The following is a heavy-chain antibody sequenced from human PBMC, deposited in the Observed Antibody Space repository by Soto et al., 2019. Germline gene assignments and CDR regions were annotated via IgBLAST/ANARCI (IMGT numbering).Heavy chain of an antibody. V-gene: IGHV3-21*01. J-gene: IGHJ4*02. CDR3: ARDLGERPRDLEWLRDVDY. D-gene: IGHD5-12*01. CDR2: ISSSSSYI. Sequence: PGGSLRLSCAASGFTFSSYSMNWVRQAPGKGLEWVSSISSSSSYIYYADSVKGRFTISRDNAKNSLYLQMNSLRAEDTAVYYCARDLGERPRDLEWLRDVDYWGQATLVTVSS. CDR1: GFTFSSYS.